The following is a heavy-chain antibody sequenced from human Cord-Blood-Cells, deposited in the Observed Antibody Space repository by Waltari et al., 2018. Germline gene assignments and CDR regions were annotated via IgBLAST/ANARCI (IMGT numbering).Heavy chain of an antibody. CDR2: INHSGST. J-gene: IGHJ4*02. CDR3: ARGQWLRWQYYFDY. V-gene: IGHV4-34*01. CDR1: GGSFSGYY. Sequence: QVQLQQWGAGLLKPSETLSLTCAVYGGSFSGYYWRWIRPPPGKGLEWIGEINHSGSTNYNPSLKSRVTISVDTSKNQFSLKLSSVTAADTAVYYCARGQWLRWQYYFDYWGQGTLVTVSS. D-gene: IGHD6-19*01.